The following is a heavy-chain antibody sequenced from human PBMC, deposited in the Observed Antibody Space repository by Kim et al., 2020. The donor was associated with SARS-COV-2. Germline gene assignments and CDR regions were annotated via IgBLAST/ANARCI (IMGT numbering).Heavy chain of an antibody. CDR1: GFTFSSYE. Sequence: GGSLRLSCAASGFTFSSYEMNWVRQAPGKGLEWVSYISSSGSTIYYADSVKGRFTISRDNAKNSLYLQMNSLRAEDTAGYYCARHMDIVVVVAAPGNAFDIWGQGTMVTVSS. CDR3: ARHMDIVVVVAAPGNAFDI. D-gene: IGHD2-15*01. J-gene: IGHJ3*02. V-gene: IGHV3-48*03. CDR2: ISSSGSTI.